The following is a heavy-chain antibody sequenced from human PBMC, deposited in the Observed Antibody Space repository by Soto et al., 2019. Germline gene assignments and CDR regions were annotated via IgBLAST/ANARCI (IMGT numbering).Heavy chain of an antibody. Sequence: RPNLAQTPQILRMTCAFSGFTLSNSGVAVRWLPQAPRKAPEWLAFIFGDGDNRYSASLENRLTITKDTSKDQVVLTMTNIDPVDTATYFCARIFDFWSGYYFAFWGRGTLVTVSS. CDR3: ARIFDFWSGYYFAF. V-gene: IGHV2-5*02. CDR1: GFTLSNSGVA. J-gene: IGHJ4*02. D-gene: IGHD3-3*01. CDR2: IFGDGDN.